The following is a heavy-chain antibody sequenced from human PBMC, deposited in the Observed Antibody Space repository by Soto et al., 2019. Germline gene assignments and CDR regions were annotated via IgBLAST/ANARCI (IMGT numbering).Heavy chain of an antibody. CDR3: AWENYDFWSGYYLDS. D-gene: IGHD3-3*01. V-gene: IGHV3-74*01. CDR1: GITFSTYR. CDR2: IKSDGTVT. Sequence: EVQLVESGGGLVQPGGSLRLSCVVSGITFSTYRMHWVRQAPGKGLVWVSHIKSDGTVTHYTDSVRGRFIISRDNHKNTLLLQMNSLRAEATAVYYCAWENYDFWSGYYLDSWGQGTLVTVSS. J-gene: IGHJ5*01.